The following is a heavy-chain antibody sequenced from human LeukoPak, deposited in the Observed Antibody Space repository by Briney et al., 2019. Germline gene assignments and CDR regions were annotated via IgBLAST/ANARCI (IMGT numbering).Heavy chain of an antibody. Sequence: SETLSLTCTISAGSFSTYYWSWIRQPPGRGLEWIGYIYYSGSTNYNPSLKSRVTISVDTSKDQFSLKLSSVTPADTAVYYCARGLATYDYWGQGTLVTVSS. CDR3: ARGLATYDY. D-gene: IGHD5-12*01. V-gene: IGHV4-59*01. CDR1: AGSFSTYY. J-gene: IGHJ4*02. CDR2: IYYSGST.